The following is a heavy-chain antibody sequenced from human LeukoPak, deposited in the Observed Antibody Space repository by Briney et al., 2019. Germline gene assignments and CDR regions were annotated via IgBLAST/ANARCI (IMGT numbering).Heavy chain of an antibody. CDR3: TRPGIAVAGSDY. Sequence: GGSLRLSCAASGFTFSGSAMHWVRQASRKGLEWVGRIRSKANSYATAYAASVKGRFTISRDDSKNTAYLQMNSLKTEDTAVYYCTRPGIAVAGSDYWGQGTLVTVSS. D-gene: IGHD6-19*01. V-gene: IGHV3-73*01. J-gene: IGHJ4*02. CDR1: GFTFSGSA. CDR2: IRSKANSYAT.